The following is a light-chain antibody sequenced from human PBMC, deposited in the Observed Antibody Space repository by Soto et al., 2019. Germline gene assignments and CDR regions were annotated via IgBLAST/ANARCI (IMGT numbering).Light chain of an antibody. J-gene: IGKJ1*01. CDR1: QTISSW. CDR3: QHYNSYSEA. V-gene: IGKV1-5*03. Sequence: IQMTQSPSTLCGSVGDRVTITCRASQTISSWLAWYQQKPGKAPKLLIYKASTLKSGVPSRFSGSGSGTEFTLTISSLQPDDFATYYCQHYNSYSEAFGQGTKVDIK. CDR2: KAS.